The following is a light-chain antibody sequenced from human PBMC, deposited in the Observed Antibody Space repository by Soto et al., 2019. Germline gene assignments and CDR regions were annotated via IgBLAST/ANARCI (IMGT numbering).Light chain of an antibody. CDR1: SSDVCGYNY. Sequence: HSARTQPASLSGSAGQSVTISCTGTSSDVCGYNYVSWYQQHPGKAPKFMIYDVSNRPSGVSNRFSGSKSGNTASLTISGLQAEDEADYYCSSYTTSNTRQIVFGTGTKVTVL. CDR3: SSYTTSNTRQIV. CDR2: DVS. J-gene: IGLJ1*01. V-gene: IGLV2-14*01.